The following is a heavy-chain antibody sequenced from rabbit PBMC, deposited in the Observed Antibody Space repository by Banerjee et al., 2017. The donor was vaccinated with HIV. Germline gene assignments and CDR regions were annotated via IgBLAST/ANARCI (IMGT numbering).Heavy chain of an antibody. V-gene: IGHV1S45*01. CDR3: ARIDSDWDGGINL. CDR2: IYNGDGSP. D-gene: IGHD4-1*01. CDR1: GFTLSSSYW. J-gene: IGHJ4*01. Sequence: QEQLEESGGGLFQPGGSLALTCTASGFTLSSSYWICWVRQAPGKGLEWIAWIYNGDGSPYYASWAKGRFTISKTSSTTVTLQMTSLTAADTATYFCARIDSDWDGGINLWGPGTLVTVS.